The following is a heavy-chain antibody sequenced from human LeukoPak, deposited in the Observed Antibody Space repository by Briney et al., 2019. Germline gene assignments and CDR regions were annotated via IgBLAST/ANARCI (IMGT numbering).Heavy chain of an antibody. D-gene: IGHD3-9*01. CDR1: GFTFSSYS. J-gene: IGHJ4*02. CDR3: ARAYDILTGYPDY. CDR2: ISWNSGSI. V-gene: IGHV3-48*04. Sequence: GGSLRLSCAASGFTFSSYSMNWVRQAPGKGLEWVSGISWNSGSIGYADSVKGRFTISRDNAKNSLYLQMNSLRAEDTAVYYCARAYDILTGYPDYWGQGTLVTVSS.